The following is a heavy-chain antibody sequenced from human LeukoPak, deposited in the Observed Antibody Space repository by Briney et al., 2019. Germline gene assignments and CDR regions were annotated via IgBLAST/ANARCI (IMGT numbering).Heavy chain of an antibody. V-gene: IGHV3-30-3*01. J-gene: IGHJ4*02. CDR1: GFTFSSYA. CDR3: ARGSVGGMVTAIRY. CDR2: ISYDGSNK. D-gene: IGHD2-21*02. Sequence: PGRSLRLSCAASGFTFSSYATHWVRQAPGKGLEWVAVISYDGSNKYYADSVKGRFTISRDNSKNTLYLQMNSLRAEDTAVYYCARGSVGGMVTAIRYWGQGTLVTVSS.